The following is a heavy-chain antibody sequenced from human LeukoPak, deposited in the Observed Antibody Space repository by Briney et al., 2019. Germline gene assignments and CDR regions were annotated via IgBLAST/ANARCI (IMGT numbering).Heavy chain of an antibody. V-gene: IGHV1-2*02. CDR2: INPNSGGT. CDR1: GYTFTSYD. Sequence: ASVKVSCKASGYTFTSYDINWVRQATGQGLEWMGWINPNSGGTNYAQKFQGRVTMTRDTSISTAYMELSRLRSDDTAVYYCATLEDKDYWGQGTLVTVSS. CDR3: ATLEDKDY. J-gene: IGHJ4*02. D-gene: IGHD1-1*01.